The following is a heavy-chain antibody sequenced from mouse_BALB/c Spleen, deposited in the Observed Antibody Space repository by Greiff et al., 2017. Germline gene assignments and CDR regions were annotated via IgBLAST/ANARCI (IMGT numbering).Heavy chain of an antibody. Sequence: VQLHQSGAELVRSGASVKLSCTASGFNIKDYYMHWVKQRPEQGLEWIGWIDPENGDTEYAPKFQGKATMTADTSSNTAYLQLSSLTSEDTAVYYCNPIYDGYLYFDYWGQGTTLTVSS. CDR1: GFNIKDYY. D-gene: IGHD2-3*01. V-gene: IGHV14-4*02. J-gene: IGHJ2*01. CDR2: IDPENGDT. CDR3: NPIYDGYLYFDY.